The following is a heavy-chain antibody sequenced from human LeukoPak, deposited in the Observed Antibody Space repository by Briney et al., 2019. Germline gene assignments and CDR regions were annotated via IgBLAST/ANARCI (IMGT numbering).Heavy chain of an antibody. J-gene: IGHJ3*02. V-gene: IGHV3-33*03. CDR2: IWYDGSIK. D-gene: IGHD5-24*01. CDR1: GFTFSTYG. CDR3: AEMGALDI. Sequence: GGSLRLSCAASGFTFSTYGMHWVRQAPGKGLEWVAVIWYDGSIKYYVDSVKGRFSVSRDNAKKSLFLQMNSLRAEDTAVYYCAEMGALDIWGQGTMVTVSS.